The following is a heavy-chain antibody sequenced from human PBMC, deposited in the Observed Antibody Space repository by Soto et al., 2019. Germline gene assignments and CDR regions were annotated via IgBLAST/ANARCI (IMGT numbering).Heavy chain of an antibody. CDR2: ISGSGGSR. D-gene: IGHD2-2*02. CDR3: AKDESAVPAAIYDT. V-gene: IGHV3-23*01. J-gene: IGHJ5*02. Sequence: GALRPSCGVSGFTFSNYAMSWGRPAPGEGVEWVSFISGSGGSRYYADSVKGRFTISRDNSKNTLSLQMNSLRVEDTAVYYCAKDESAVPAAIYDTWGQGALVTVSS. CDR1: GFTFSNYA.